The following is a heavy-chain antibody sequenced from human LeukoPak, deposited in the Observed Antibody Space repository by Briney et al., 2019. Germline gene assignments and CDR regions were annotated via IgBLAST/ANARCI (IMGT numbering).Heavy chain of an antibody. CDR3: ATLLLGVGGDY. CDR1: GFTFSNYA. D-gene: IGHD2-15*01. V-gene: IGHV3-23*01. J-gene: IGHJ4*02. CDR2: ITNGAGAT. Sequence: QTGGSLRLSCAASGFTFSNYAVTWVRQAPGKGLEWVATITNGAGATYYADSVKGRFTISRDNSKNTLYLQMNSLRDEDTAMYSCATLLLGVGGDYWGQGTLVTVSS.